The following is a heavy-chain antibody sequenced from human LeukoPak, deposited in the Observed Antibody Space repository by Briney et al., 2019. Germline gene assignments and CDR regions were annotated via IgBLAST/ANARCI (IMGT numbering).Heavy chain of an antibody. CDR1: GFTFSSYS. D-gene: IGHD6-19*01. Sequence: PGGSLRLSCAASGFTFSSYSMNWVRQAPGKGLEWVANIKEDGSEKYYVDSVKGRFTISRDNAKNSLYLQMNSLRAEDTALYYCARDAYSSGWSYFDYWGQGTLVTVSS. CDR2: IKEDGSEK. CDR3: ARDAYSSGWSYFDY. J-gene: IGHJ4*02. V-gene: IGHV3-7*01.